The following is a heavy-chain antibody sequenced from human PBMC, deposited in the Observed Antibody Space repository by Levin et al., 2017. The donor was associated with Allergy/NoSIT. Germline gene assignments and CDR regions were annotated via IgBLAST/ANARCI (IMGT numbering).Heavy chain of an antibody. CDR3: AKDRDRYGWDFDY. D-gene: IGHD5-18*01. J-gene: IGHJ4*02. Sequence: GGSLRLSCGASGFTFSNFAMNWVRQAPGKGLEWVSGIRDSGDKTYYADSVKGRFTISRDNSRDTLYLQMNSLRAEDTALYYCAKDRDRYGWDFDYWGQGTLVTVSS. CDR1: GFTFSNFA. CDR2: IRDSGDKT. V-gene: IGHV3-23*01.